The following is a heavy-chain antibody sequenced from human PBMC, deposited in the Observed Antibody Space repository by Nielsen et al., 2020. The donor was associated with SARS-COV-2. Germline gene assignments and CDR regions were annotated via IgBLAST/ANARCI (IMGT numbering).Heavy chain of an antibody. CDR2: INAGNGNT. J-gene: IGHJ6*02. V-gene: IGHV1-3*01. Sequence: ASVKVSCKASGYTFTSYAMHWVRQAPGQRLEWMGWINAGNGNTKYSQKFQGRVTITRDTSASTAYMELSSMRSEDTAVYYCARDWSIFVDYYGMDVWGQGTTVTVSS. CDR3: ARDWSIFVDYYGMDV. CDR1: GYTFTSYA. D-gene: IGHD3-3*01.